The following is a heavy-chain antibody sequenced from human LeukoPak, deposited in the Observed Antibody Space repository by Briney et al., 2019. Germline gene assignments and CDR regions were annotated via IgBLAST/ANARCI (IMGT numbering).Heavy chain of an antibody. CDR1: GFTFSSYF. D-gene: IGHD4-23*01. CDR3: ARDGNGYYFDY. J-gene: IGHJ4*02. V-gene: IGHV3-7*05. Sequence: GGSLRLSCAASGFTFSSYFMNWVRQAPGKGLEWVAKIHPDGSDKYYVDSVKGRFTISRDNAKNSLYLQMNSLRAEDTAVYFCARDGNGYYFDYWGQGTLVTVSS. CDR2: IHPDGSDK.